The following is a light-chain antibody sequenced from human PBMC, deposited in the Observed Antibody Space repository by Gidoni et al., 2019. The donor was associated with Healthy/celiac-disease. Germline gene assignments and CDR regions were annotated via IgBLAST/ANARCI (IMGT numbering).Light chain of an antibody. V-gene: IGKV3-11*01. CDR3: QQRSNSWT. J-gene: IGKJ1*01. CDR2: DAS. CDR1: QSVSSY. Sequence: DIVLTQSPATLSLSPGDRATLSCRASQSVSSYLAWYQQKPGQAPRLLIYDASNRATGIPARFSGSGSGTDFTLTISSLEPEDFAVYYCQQRSNSWTFGQGTKVEIK.